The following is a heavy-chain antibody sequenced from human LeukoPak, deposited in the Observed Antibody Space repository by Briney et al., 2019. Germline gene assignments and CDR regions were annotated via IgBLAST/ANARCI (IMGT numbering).Heavy chain of an antibody. J-gene: IGHJ6*03. CDR2: INHSGST. D-gene: IGHD6-6*01. CDR3: ARVAARRVRRTYYMDV. CDR1: GGSFSGYY. V-gene: IGHV4-34*01. Sequence: SETLSLTCAVYGGSFSGYYWSWIRQPPGKGLEWIGEINHSGSTNYNPSLKSRVTISVDTSKNQFSLKLSSVTAADTPVYYCARVAARRVRRTYYMDVWGKGTTVTVSS.